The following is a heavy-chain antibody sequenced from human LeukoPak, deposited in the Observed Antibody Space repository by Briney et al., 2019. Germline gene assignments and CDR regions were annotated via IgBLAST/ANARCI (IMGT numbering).Heavy chain of an antibody. CDR2: IYTGGST. CDR3: AKRSHVGYGMDV. V-gene: IGHV3-66*04. D-gene: IGHD6-13*01. J-gene: IGHJ6*02. Sequence: GGSRRLSCAASGFTVKTNYVSWVRQAPGKGLEWVSVIYTGGSTYYADSMKGRFTISRDSSKNTLYLQMNSLRAEDTAVYYCAKRSHVGYGMDVWGQGTTVTVSS. CDR1: GFTVKTNY.